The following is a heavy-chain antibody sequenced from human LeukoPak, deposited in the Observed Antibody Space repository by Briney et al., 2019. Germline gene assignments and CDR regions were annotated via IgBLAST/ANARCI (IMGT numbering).Heavy chain of an antibody. CDR3: ARVGYCSSTSCRPGRNWFDP. D-gene: IGHD2-2*03. CDR2: ISAYNGNT. J-gene: IGHJ5*02. CDR1: GYTFTSYG. V-gene: IGHV1-18*01. Sequence: EASVKVSCKASGYTFTSYGISWVRQAPGQGLEWMGWISAYNGNTNYAQKLQGRVTMTTDTSTSTAYMELRSLRSDDTAVYYCARVGYCSSTSCRPGRNWFDPWGQGTLVTVSS.